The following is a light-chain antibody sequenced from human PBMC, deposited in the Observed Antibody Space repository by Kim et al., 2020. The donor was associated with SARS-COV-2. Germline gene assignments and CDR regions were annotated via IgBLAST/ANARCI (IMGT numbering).Light chain of an antibody. Sequence: VPPGERAPLSCRASQSISSHLAWYQQNPGQAPRLLIYDASTRATGLPARFSGSGSGTEFTLTISSLQSEDFAVYYCQQYYGWPLTFGGGTKVDIK. CDR2: DAS. J-gene: IGKJ4*01. V-gene: IGKV3-15*01. CDR3: QQYYGWPLT. CDR1: QSISSH.